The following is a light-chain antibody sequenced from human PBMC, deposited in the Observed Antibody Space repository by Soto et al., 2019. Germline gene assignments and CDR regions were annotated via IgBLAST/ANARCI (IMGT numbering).Light chain of an antibody. V-gene: IGLV2-11*01. CDR1: SSEVGGYNY. J-gene: IGLJ1*01. CDR2: DVS. CDR3: CSYAGSYSYV. Sequence: QSALTQPRSVSGSPGQSVTISCPGTSSEVGGYNYVSWYQQHPGKAPKPMIYDVSKRPSGVPDRFSGSKSGNTASLTISGLQAEDEADYYCCSYAGSYSYVFGTGTKVTVL.